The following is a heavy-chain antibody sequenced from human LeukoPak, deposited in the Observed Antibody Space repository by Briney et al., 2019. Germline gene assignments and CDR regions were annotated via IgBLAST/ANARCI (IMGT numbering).Heavy chain of an antibody. CDR1: GFTFTTYW. J-gene: IGHJ1*01. CDR3: AKDSSAYSGGYFQH. V-gene: IGHV3-23*01. Sequence: GGSLRLSCAASGFTFTTYWMHWVRQAPGKGLEWVSGITGSGGSTYLADSVLGRFTVSRGNSKNTLYLQLDSLRAEDTALYYCAKDSSAYSGGYFQHWGRGTLVTVSS. CDR2: ITGSGGST. D-gene: IGHD3-22*01.